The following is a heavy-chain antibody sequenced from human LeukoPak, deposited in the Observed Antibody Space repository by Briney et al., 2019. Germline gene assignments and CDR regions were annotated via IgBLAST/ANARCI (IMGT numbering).Heavy chain of an antibody. Sequence: ASVKVSCKVSGYALTEFCMHWVRQAPGKGLEWMGGFDPEDGETIYAQKFQGRVTMTEDTSTDTAYMELSSLKSEDTAVYYCATSSEAFGMDAKVRDDWGPRTLVTVSS. D-gene: IGHD3-3*01. CDR1: GYALTEFC. CDR2: FDPEDGET. V-gene: IGHV1-24*01. CDR3: ATSSEAFGMDAKVRDD. J-gene: IGHJ4*01.